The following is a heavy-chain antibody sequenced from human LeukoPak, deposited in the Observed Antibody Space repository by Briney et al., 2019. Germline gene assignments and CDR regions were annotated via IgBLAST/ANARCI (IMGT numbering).Heavy chain of an antibody. CDR3: AKDRRYYDSSGLDY. CDR1: GFTFSSYG. V-gene: IGHV3-30*02. D-gene: IGHD3-22*01. Sequence: GGSLRLSCAASGFTFSSYGMHWVRQAPGKGLEWVAVIWYDGSNKYYADSVKGRFTISRDNSKNTLYLQMNSLRAEDTAVHYCAKDRRYYDSSGLDYWGQGTLVTVSS. J-gene: IGHJ4*02. CDR2: IWYDGSNK.